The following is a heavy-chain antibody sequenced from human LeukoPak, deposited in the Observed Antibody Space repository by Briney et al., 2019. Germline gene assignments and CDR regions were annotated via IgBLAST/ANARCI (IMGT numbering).Heavy chain of an antibody. Sequence: PGGSLRLSCAASGFTFSSYGMSWVRQAPGKGLEWVSSISYSGGSTYYADSVKGRFTISRDNSKNTLYLQMNSLRAEDTAVYYCAKALTGVNYYGSGSHYYFDYWGQGTLVTVSS. D-gene: IGHD3-10*01. V-gene: IGHV3-23*01. CDR3: AKALTGVNYYGSGSHYYFDY. CDR1: GFTFSSYG. CDR2: ISYSGGST. J-gene: IGHJ4*02.